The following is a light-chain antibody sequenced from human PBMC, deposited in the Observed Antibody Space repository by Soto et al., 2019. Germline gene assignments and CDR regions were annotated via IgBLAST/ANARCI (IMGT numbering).Light chain of an antibody. J-gene: IGLJ1*01. CDR3: SSYTSSSTYV. CDR1: SSDVGGYNY. V-gene: IGLV2-14*01. CDR2: DVS. Sequence: QSAVTQPASVSGSPGQSITISCTGTSSDVGGYNYVSWYQQHPGKAPKLMIYDVSNRPSGVSNRFSGSKSGNTASLTISGLQAEDEADYYCSSYTSSSTYVFATGTKVTVL.